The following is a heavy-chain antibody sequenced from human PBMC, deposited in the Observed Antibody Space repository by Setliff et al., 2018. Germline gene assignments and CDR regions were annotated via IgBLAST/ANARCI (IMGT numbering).Heavy chain of an antibody. D-gene: IGHD1-26*01. V-gene: IGHV4-38-2*01. CDR3: ARLTPVGSRARYYFDY. Sequence: SETLSLTCAVSGYSVSSGYYWGWIRQPPGKGLEWIGRIYHGGDTYYNASLKSRLTISVDTSKNQFSLKLSSVTAADTAVYYCARLTPVGSRARYYFDYWGQGTLVTVSS. J-gene: IGHJ4*02. CDR1: GYSVSSGYY. CDR2: IYHGGDT.